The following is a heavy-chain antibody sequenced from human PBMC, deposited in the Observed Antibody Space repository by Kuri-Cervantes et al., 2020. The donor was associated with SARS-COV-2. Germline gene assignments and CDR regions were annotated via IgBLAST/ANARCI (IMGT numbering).Heavy chain of an antibody. Sequence: GASLKISCAASGFTVSSNYMSWVRQAPGKGLEWVSVIYSGGSTYYADTVKGRFTISRDNARNSLYLQMNSLRAEDTAVYYCARENLYCSGGSCYFDYWGQGTLVTVSS. CDR1: GFTVSSNY. D-gene: IGHD2-15*01. CDR2: IYSGGST. J-gene: IGHJ4*02. V-gene: IGHV3-66*01. CDR3: ARENLYCSGGSCYFDY.